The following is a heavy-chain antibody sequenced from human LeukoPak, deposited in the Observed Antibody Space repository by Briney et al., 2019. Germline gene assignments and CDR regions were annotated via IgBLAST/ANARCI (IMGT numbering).Heavy chain of an antibody. CDR1: GFTFSSYG. V-gene: IGHV3-30*18. CDR2: ISYDGSNK. Sequence: GGSLRLSCAASGFTFSSYGMHWVRQAPGKGLEWVAVISYDGSNKYYAHSVKGRFTISRDNSKNMLYLQMNSLRAEDTAVYYCAKGYSYGYPYYFDYWGQGTLVTVSS. J-gene: IGHJ4*02. CDR3: AKGYSYGYPYYFDY. D-gene: IGHD5-18*01.